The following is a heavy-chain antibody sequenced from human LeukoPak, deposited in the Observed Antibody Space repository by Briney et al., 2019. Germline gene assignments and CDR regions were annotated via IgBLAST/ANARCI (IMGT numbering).Heavy chain of an antibody. CDR1: GGSISSYY. Sequence: SETLSLTCTVSGGSISSYYWSWIRQPAGKGLEWIGRIYTSGSTNYNPSLKSRVTMSVDTSKNQFSLKLTSVTAADTAVYYCARGPYYYDSSGSFDYWGQGTLVTVSS. CDR3: ARGPYYYDSSGSFDY. D-gene: IGHD3-22*01. V-gene: IGHV4-4*07. J-gene: IGHJ4*02. CDR2: IYTSGST.